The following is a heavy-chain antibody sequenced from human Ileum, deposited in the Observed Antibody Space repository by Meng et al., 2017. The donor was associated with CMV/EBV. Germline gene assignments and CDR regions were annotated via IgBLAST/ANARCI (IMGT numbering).Heavy chain of an antibody. CDR1: GFTFSDYW. D-gene: IGHD1-26*01. V-gene: IGHV3-74*01. J-gene: IGHJ4*02. CDR3: ANVRLGY. CDR2: INGDGSRT. Sequence: ESLKISCEASGFTFSDYWIHWVRQAPGKGLVRVSSINGDGSRTSYADSVKGRFSISRDNAKNTVYVQMNSLRAEDTAVYYCANVRLGYWGQGTLVTVSS.